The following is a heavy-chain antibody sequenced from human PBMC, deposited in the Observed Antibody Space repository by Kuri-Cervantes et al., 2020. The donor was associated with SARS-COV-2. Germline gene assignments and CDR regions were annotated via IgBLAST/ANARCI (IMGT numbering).Heavy chain of an antibody. CDR2: IYYSGST. V-gene: IGHV4-59*01. CDR3: ARGDCSGGSCYGMDV. D-gene: IGHD2-15*01. Sequence: SETLSLTCTVSGGSISSYYWSWIRQPPGKGLEWIGYIYYSGSTNYNPSLKSRVTISVDTSKNQFSLKLSSVTAADTAVYYCARGDCSGGSCYGMDVRGQGTTVTVSS. CDR1: GGSISSYY. J-gene: IGHJ6*02.